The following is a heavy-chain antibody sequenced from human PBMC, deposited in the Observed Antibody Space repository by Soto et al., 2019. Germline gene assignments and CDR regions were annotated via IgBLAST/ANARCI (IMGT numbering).Heavy chain of an antibody. CDR1: GFTFSSYG. V-gene: IGHV3-33*01. CDR2: IWYDGSNK. D-gene: IGHD4-4*01. J-gene: IGHJ6*02. CDR3: ARDRGEVTHTGYYYYYYGMDV. Sequence: PGGSLRLSCAASGFTFSSYGMRWVRQAPGKGLEWVAVIWYDGSNKYYADSVKGRFTISRDNSKNTLYLQMNSLRAEDTAVYYCARDRGEVTHTGYYYYYYGMDVWGQGTTVTVSS.